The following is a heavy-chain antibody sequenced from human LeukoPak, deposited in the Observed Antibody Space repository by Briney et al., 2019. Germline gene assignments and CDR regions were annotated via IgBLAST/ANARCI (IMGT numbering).Heavy chain of an antibody. CDR1: GFTFSSYS. V-gene: IGHV3-21*01. J-gene: IGHJ6*03. CDR2: ISSSSSYI. Sequence: PGGSLRLSCAASGFTFSSYSMNWVRQAPGKGLEWVSSISSSSSYIYYADSVKGRFTISRDNAKNSLYLQMNSLRAEDTAVYYCASMRGGSGWSYYYYYMDVWGKGTTVTVSS. D-gene: IGHD6-19*01. CDR3: ASMRGGSGWSYYYYYMDV.